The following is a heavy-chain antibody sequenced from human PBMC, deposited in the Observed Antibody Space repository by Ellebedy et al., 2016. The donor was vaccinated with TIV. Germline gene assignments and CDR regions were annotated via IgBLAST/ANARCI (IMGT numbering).Heavy chain of an antibody. J-gene: IGHJ4*02. V-gene: IGHV3-23*01. D-gene: IGHD3-16*02. Sequence: GESLKISXAASGFAFSGYAMSWVRQAPGKGLEWVSSISYSSDITHYADSVRGRVTISRDNSRNTLYLQMNSLRAEDTALYHCAKGISSQWELSDHWGQGTLVTVSS. CDR2: ISYSSDIT. CDR3: AKGISSQWELSDH. CDR1: GFAFSGYA.